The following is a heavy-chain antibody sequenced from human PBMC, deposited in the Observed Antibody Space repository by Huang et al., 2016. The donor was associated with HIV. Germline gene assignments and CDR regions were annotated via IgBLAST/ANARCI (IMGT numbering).Heavy chain of an antibody. V-gene: IGHV4-39*02. Sequence: QLQLQESGPGLVKPSETLSLTCTVSGGSIRSDNYYWGWIRQPPGKGLEWIGSIDYSGSTYYNPALKRRVTITVDTSKNHFSLRMRSVTAADTAVYYCARLPGSITMIRGVITDPYWGQGTLVTVSS. CDR2: IDYSGST. CDR1: GGSIRSDNYY. CDR3: ARLPGSITMIRGVITDPY. J-gene: IGHJ4*02. D-gene: IGHD3-10*01.